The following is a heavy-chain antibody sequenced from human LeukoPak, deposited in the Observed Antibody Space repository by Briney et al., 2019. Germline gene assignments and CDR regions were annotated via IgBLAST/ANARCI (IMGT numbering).Heavy chain of an antibody. D-gene: IGHD6-13*01. CDR1: GFTFSNAW. V-gene: IGHV3-15*01. CDR3: TTEHELVKGYSSSRTNTDY. CDR2: IKSKTDGGTT. J-gene: IGHJ4*02. Sequence: TGGSLRLSCAASGFTFSNAWMSWVRQAPGKGLEWVGRIKSKTDGGTTDYAAPVKGRFTISRDDSKNTLYLQMNSLKTEDTAVYYCTTEHELVKGYSSSRTNTDYWGQGTLVTVSS.